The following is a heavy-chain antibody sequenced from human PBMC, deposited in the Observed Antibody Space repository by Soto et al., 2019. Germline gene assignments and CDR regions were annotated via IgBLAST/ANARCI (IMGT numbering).Heavy chain of an antibody. V-gene: IGHV4-31*03. D-gene: IGHD6-19*01. J-gene: IGHJ5*02. CDR3: ARDNGSGWYGGHNWFDP. Sequence: QVQLQESGPGLVKPSQTLSLTCTVSGGSISSGGYYWSWIRQHPGKGLEWIGYIYYSGSTYYNPSLKSRVRLSVDTSNNQFSLKLSSVTAADTAVYYCARDNGSGWYGGHNWFDPWGQGTLVTGSS. CDR2: IYYSGST. CDR1: GGSISSGGYY.